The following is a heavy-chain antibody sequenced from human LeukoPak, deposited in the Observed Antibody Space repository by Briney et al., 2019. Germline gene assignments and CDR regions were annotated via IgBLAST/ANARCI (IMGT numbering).Heavy chain of an antibody. V-gene: IGHV4-59*01. D-gene: IGHD2-21*01. CDR3: ATLAYCGGDCYWGGWFDH. Sequence: NTSETLSLTCTVSGGSISSYYWSWIRQPPGKGLEWIGYIYYSGSTNYNPSLKSRVTISVDTSKNQFSLKLSSVTAADTAVYYCATLAYCGGDCYWGGWFDHWGQGTLVTVSS. J-gene: IGHJ5*02. CDR2: IYYSGST. CDR1: GGSISSYY.